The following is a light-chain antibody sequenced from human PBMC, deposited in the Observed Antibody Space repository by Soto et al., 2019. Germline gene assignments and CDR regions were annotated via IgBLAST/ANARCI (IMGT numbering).Light chain of an antibody. CDR2: DVS. V-gene: IGKV1-5*01. Sequence: DIQMTQSPSTLSASVGDRVTIPCRASQTINNRLAWYQQKPGKAPKLLIFDVSSLESGVPSRFSGSGTGTDRTLTITSLQPDDFATYYCQQYDRRWTVFGQGTKGEV. CDR1: QTINNR. CDR3: QQYDRRWTV. J-gene: IGKJ1*01.